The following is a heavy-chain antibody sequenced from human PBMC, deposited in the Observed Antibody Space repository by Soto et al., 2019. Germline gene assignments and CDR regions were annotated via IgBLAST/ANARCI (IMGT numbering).Heavy chain of an antibody. V-gene: IGHV4-31*03. CDR3: EASNTSNCRPSCDVDV. D-gene: IGHD1-1*01. CDR1: GGSIRSGGYY. Sequence: PSETIGLTYLVSGGSIRSGGYYWTWIRHHPGQGLEWIGTIYYRGSTSYNPSLKSRVTISVDTSKNKFSLKLSSVTAADTAMYYCEASNTSNCRPSCDVDVWGQGTTVPVSS. CDR2: IYYRGST. J-gene: IGHJ6*01.